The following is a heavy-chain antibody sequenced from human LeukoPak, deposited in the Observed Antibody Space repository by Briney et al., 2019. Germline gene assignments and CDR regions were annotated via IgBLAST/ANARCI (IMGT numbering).Heavy chain of an antibody. Sequence: PGGSLRLSCTASGFTFGDYAMSWVRQAPGKGLEWVGFIRSKAYGETTEYAASVKGRFTISRDDSKSIAYLQMNSLKTEDTAVYYCASSGRDHSSGYYYFDYWGQGTLVTVSS. D-gene: IGHD3-22*01. CDR1: GFTFGDYA. J-gene: IGHJ4*02. CDR2: IRSKAYGETT. V-gene: IGHV3-49*04. CDR3: ASSGRDHSSGYYYFDY.